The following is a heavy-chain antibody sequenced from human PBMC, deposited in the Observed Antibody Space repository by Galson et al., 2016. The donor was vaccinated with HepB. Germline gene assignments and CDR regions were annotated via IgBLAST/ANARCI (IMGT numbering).Heavy chain of an antibody. V-gene: IGHV1-3*04. Sequence: SVKVSCKGFGYTFTSQGMHWVRQAPGHRLECMGWINTGNGNTKYSQKFQGRVTITRDTSASTVYMELSSLTSEDTAVYYCARDGIPTYGGRKGYYYGMDVWGQGTTVTVSS. CDR2: INTGNGNT. CDR1: GYTFTSQG. J-gene: IGHJ6*02. CDR3: ARDGIPTYGGRKGYYYGMDV. D-gene: IGHD3-10*01.